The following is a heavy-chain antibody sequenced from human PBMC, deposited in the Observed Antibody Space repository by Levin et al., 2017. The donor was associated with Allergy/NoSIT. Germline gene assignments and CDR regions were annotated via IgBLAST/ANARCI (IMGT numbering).Heavy chain of an antibody. CDR1: GFTFSSYA. D-gene: IGHD2-15*01. CDR2: ISGSGGST. V-gene: IGHV3-23*01. J-gene: IGHJ1*01. Sequence: PGGSLRLSCAASGFTFSSYAMSWVRQAPGKGLEWVSAISGSGGSTYYADSVKGRFTISRDNSKNTLYLQMNSLRAEDTAVYYCAKDSSAPIVVVVAGEYFQHWGQGTLVTVSS. CDR3: AKDSSAPIVVVVAGEYFQH.